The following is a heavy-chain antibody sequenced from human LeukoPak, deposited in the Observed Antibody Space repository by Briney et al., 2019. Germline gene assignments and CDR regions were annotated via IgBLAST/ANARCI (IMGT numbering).Heavy chain of an antibody. D-gene: IGHD3-16*02. J-gene: IGHJ4*02. CDR2: IYPSTGNP. CDR3: ARAFQSLGGLSLPDY. V-gene: IGHV7-4-1*02. Sequence: ASVKVSCKASGYSFTNYAMNWVRQAPGQGLEWMGWIYPSTGNPTYAQGFTGGFVFSLDPSLSTTYVPISSLKAEDTAVYFCARAFQSLGGLSLPDYWRQGTLLTVS. CDR1: GYSFTNYA.